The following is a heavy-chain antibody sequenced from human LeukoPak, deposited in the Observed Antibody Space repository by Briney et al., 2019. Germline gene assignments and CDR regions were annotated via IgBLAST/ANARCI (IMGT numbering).Heavy chain of an antibody. CDR1: GGSISSGSYY. Sequence: PSQTLSLTCTVSGGSISSGSYYWSWIRQPTGKGLEWIGRIYTSGSTNYNPSLKSRVTISVDTSKNQFSLKLSSVTAADTAVYYCARDARLAAAGPTYYYYYMDVWGKGTTVTVSS. J-gene: IGHJ6*03. CDR3: ARDARLAAAGPTYYYYYMDV. D-gene: IGHD6-13*01. CDR2: IYTSGST. V-gene: IGHV4-61*02.